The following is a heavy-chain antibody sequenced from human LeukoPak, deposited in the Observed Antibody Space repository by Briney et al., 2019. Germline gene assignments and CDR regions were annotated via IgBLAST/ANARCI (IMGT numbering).Heavy chain of an antibody. J-gene: IGHJ6*03. V-gene: IGHV1-8*03. Sequence: ASVKVSCKASGYTFTSYDINWVRQATGQGLEWMGWMNPNSGNTGYAQKFQGRVTITRNTSISTAYMELSSLRSEDTAVYYCARAGGVVRGYYYYYYYMDVWGKGTTVTISS. CDR2: MNPNSGNT. D-gene: IGHD3-16*01. CDR1: GYTFTSYD. CDR3: ARAGGVVRGYYYYYYYMDV.